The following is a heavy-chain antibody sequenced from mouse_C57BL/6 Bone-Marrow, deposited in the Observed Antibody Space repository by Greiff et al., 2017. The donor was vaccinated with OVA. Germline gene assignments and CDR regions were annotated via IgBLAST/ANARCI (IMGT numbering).Heavy chain of an antibody. CDR2: IYPSDSET. V-gene: IGHV1-61*01. CDR3: ARSLYDLGYFDD. D-gene: IGHD2-3*01. Sequence: QVHVKQPGAELVRPGSSVKLSCKASGYTFTSYWMDWVKQRPGQGLEWIGNIYPSDSETHYNQKFKDKATLTVDKSSSTAYMQLSSLTSEDSAVYYCARSLYDLGYFDDWGQGTTLTVSS. J-gene: IGHJ2*01. CDR1: GYTFTSYW.